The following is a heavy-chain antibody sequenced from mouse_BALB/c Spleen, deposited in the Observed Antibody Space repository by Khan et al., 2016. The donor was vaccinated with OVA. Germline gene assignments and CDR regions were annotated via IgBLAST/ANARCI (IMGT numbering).Heavy chain of an antibody. V-gene: IGHV1-7*01. Sequence: QVQLQQSGAELAKPGASVKMSCKASGFTFTTYWMHWVQQTPGQGLEWIGTINPTSGYTDYNDKFKDRATFSADKSSSTAYMQLNSLTSEDSAIDYYARDRSDNWGQGTTLTVSS. CDR2: INPTSGYT. CDR1: GFTFTTYW. J-gene: IGHJ2*01. CDR3: ARDRSDN.